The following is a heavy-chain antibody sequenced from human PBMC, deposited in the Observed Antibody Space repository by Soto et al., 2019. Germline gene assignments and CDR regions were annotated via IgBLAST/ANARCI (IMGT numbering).Heavy chain of an antibody. Sequence: EVQRVESGGGLVQPGGSLRLSCVASGFTSDDYAMHWVRQVPGKGLELVSGSYWYSNRVDYADSVKCRFTTSRDNAKNSLYLQMDYLRTEDTAFYYCVKDLQPGGADYWGQGTLVTVSS. V-gene: IGHV3-9*02. D-gene: IGHD1-1*01. CDR3: VKDLQPGGADY. CDR1: GFTSDDYA. CDR2: SYWYSNRV. J-gene: IGHJ4*02.